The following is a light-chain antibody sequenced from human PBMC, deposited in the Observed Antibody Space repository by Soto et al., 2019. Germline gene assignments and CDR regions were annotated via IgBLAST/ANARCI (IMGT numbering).Light chain of an antibody. CDR2: DAS. Sequence: DIQMTQSPSTLSGSVGDRVSITCRASQSISNWLAWYQQKPGKVPKLLIYDASSLESGVPSRFSGSGSGTEFTLTISGLQPDDFATYYCQRYNSYSRTFGQGTRWIS. CDR3: QRYNSYSRT. J-gene: IGKJ1*01. CDR1: QSISNW. V-gene: IGKV1-5*01.